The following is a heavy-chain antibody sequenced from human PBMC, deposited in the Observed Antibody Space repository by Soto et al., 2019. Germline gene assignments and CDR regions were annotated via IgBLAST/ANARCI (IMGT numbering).Heavy chain of an antibody. Sequence: ASVKVSFKASGYTFTSYGISWVRQAPGQGLDWMGWISAYNGNTNYAQKLQGRVTMTTDTSTSTAYMELRSLRSDDTAVYYCARGSSPLYGSGSYYTIFNYWGQGTLVTVSS. J-gene: IGHJ4*02. D-gene: IGHD3-10*01. V-gene: IGHV1-18*01. CDR2: ISAYNGNT. CDR1: GYTFTSYG. CDR3: ARGSSPLYGSGSYYTIFNY.